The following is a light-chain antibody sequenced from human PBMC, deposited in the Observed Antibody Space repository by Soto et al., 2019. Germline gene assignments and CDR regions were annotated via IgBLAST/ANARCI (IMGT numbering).Light chain of an antibody. CDR3: QQYNNWPTIT. V-gene: IGKV3-20*01. Sequence: EIVLTQSPGTLYLSPGERATLSCRASQIITSGYLAWYQHKPGQAPRLLIYGASGRTTGTPDRFSGRGSGTEFTLTISSLQSADFAVYFCQQYNNWPTITFGQGTRLEIK. CDR1: QIITSGY. CDR2: GAS. J-gene: IGKJ5*01.